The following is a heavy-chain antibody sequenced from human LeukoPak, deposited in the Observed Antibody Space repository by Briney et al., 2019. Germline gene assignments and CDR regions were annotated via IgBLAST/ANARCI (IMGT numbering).Heavy chain of an antibody. Sequence: GASVTVSCKASGYTFNDYFIHWVRQAPGQGLEWMGWIIPKSGATHYSQRFRDRLTMTSDTSTAYMDLRSLTSDDTAVYYCARDLRSGGVTYGQDSWGQGTLVTVSS. D-gene: IGHD5-18*01. J-gene: IGHJ4*02. CDR3: ARDLRSGGVTYGQDS. CDR1: GYTFNDYF. V-gene: IGHV1-2*02. CDR2: IIPKSGAT.